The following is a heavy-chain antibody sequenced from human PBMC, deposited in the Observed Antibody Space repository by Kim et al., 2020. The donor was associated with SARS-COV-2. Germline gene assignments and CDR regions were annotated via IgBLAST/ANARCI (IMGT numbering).Heavy chain of an antibody. V-gene: IGHV3-21*01. CDR3: AREHHYTIFGVVNYYGMDV. D-gene: IGHD3-3*01. Sequence: GGSLRLSCAASGFTFSSYSMNWVRQAPGKGLEWVSSISSSSYIYYADSVKGRFTISRDNAKNSLYLQMNSLRAEDTAVYYSAREHHYTIFGVVNYYGMDVWGQGTTVTVSS. CDR1: GFTFSSYS. CDR2: ISSSSYI. J-gene: IGHJ6*02.